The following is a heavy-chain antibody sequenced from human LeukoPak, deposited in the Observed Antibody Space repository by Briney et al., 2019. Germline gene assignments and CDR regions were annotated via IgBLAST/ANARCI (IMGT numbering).Heavy chain of an antibody. Sequence: GASVKVSCKASGYSFTNYYMNCVRQAPGQGLEWMGLISPSGGSTRYAQKFQGRVTMTRDMSTSTVYMELSSLRSEDTAVYYCAREVGAYNVFDFWGQGTLVTVSS. CDR1: GYSFTNYY. CDR3: AREVGAYNVFDF. CDR2: ISPSGGST. D-gene: IGHD5-24*01. J-gene: IGHJ4*02. V-gene: IGHV1-46*01.